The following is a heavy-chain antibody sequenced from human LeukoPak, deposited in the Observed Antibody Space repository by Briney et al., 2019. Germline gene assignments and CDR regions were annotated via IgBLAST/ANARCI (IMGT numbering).Heavy chain of an antibody. D-gene: IGHD2-8*02. Sequence: SGGSLRLSCAASGFTFSSYEMNWVRQAPGKGLEWVSYISSSGSTIYYADSVKGRFTISRDNAKNSLYLQMNSLRAEDTAVYYCAKDFVGTGNFRGGDYWGQGTLVTVSS. CDR2: ISSSGSTI. CDR3: AKDFVGTGNFRGGDY. J-gene: IGHJ4*02. CDR1: GFTFSSYE. V-gene: IGHV3-48*03.